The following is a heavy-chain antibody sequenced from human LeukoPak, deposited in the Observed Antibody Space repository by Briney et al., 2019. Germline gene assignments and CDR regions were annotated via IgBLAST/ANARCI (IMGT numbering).Heavy chain of an antibody. V-gene: IGHV4-38-2*02. Sequence: ASETLSLTCTVSGYSISSGYYWGWIRQPPGKGLEWIGSIYHSGSTYYNPSLKSRVTISVDTSKNQFSLKLSSVTAADTAVYYCARTYSGYDPSDYWGQGTLVTVSS. CDR3: ARTYSGYDPSDY. CDR1: GYSISSGYY. CDR2: IYHSGST. D-gene: IGHD5-12*01. J-gene: IGHJ4*02.